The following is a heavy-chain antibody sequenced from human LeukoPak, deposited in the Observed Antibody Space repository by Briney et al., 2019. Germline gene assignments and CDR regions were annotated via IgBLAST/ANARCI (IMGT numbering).Heavy chain of an antibody. J-gene: IGHJ4*02. CDR1: GFTFSSYA. CDR3: AREEVTMVRGVIDY. V-gene: IGHV3-30-3*01. CDR2: ISYDGSNK. D-gene: IGHD3-10*01. Sequence: GGSLRLSCAASGFTFSSYAMHWVRQAPGKGLEWVAVISYDGSNKYYADSVKGRFTISRDNSKNTLYLQMNSLRAEDTAVYYCAREEVTMVRGVIDYWGQGTLVTASS.